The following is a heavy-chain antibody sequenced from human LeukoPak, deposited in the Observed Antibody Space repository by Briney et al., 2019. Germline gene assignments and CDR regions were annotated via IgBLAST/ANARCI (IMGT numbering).Heavy chain of an antibody. Sequence: PSETLSLTCAVYGVFFSPYYWSWIRQPPGKGLEWIGEINHSGSTNYNPSLKSRVTISVDTSKNQFSLRLSSVTAADTAVYYCARGGFYCGGDCYVDYWGQGTLVTVSS. V-gene: IGHV4-34*01. J-gene: IGHJ4*02. CDR1: GVFFSPYY. D-gene: IGHD2-21*02. CDR3: ARGGFYCGGDCYVDY. CDR2: INHSGST.